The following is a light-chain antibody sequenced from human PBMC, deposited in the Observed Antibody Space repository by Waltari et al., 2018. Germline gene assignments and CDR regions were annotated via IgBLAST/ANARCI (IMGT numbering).Light chain of an antibody. V-gene: IGLV1-44*01. CDR3: ATWDYSLDGQV. CDR1: RSNIGAEV. J-gene: IGLJ3*02. CDR2: STN. Sequence: QSVLTQPPSASGTPGQRVTISCSGSRSNIGAEVVNWYQVLPGTAPRLLIYSTNPRPSGVPERFSSSKSGTSASLAISGLQSEDEADYYCATWDYSLDGQVFGGGTKLTVL.